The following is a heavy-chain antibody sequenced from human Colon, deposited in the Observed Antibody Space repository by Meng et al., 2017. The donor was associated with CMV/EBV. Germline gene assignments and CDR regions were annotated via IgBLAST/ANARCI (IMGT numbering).Heavy chain of an antibody. V-gene: IGHV3-53*01. Sequence: GGSLRLSCTASEFTVSESYMNWVRQAPGKGLEWVSVIYGGGTTKYADSVKGRFTISRDNSKNTLFLHMNSLRAEDTAVYYCAGETGLPNGMDVWGQGTTVTVSS. CDR1: EFTVSESY. CDR2: IYGGGTT. J-gene: IGHJ6*02. CDR3: AGETGLPNGMDV. D-gene: IGHD4-11*01.